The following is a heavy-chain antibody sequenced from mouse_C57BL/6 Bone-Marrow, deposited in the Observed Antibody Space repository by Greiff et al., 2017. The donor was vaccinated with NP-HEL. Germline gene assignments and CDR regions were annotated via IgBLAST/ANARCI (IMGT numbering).Heavy chain of an antibody. J-gene: IGHJ4*01. CDR2: IRNKANGYTT. V-gene: IGHV7-3*01. Sequence: DVMLVESGGGLVQPGGSLSLSCAASGFTFTDYYMSWVRQPPGQALEWLGFIRNKANGYTTEYSASVKGRFTISRDNSQSILYLQMNALRAEDSATYYCARYSPYYAMDYWGQGTSVTVSS. CDR1: GFTFTDYY. CDR3: ARYSPYYAMDY.